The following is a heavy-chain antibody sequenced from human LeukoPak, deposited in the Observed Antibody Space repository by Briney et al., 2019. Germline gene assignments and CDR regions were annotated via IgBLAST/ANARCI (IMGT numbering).Heavy chain of an antibody. D-gene: IGHD3-22*01. CDR2: IKYDGSHK. CDR3: ASSHDSSGND. J-gene: IGHJ4*02. CDR1: GVRCSSYW. V-gene: IGHV3-7*01. Sequence: GGSLRLSFVASGVRCSSYWMAWVRQAPGKGLEWVANIKYDGSHKYYVDSVKGRFTISRDNAKNSVYLQMNSLRVDDTAVYFCASSHDSSGNDWGQGTMVTVSS.